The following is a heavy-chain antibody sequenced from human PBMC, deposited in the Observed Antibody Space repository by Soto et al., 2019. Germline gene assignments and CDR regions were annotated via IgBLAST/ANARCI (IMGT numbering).Heavy chain of an antibody. D-gene: IGHD3-9*01. V-gene: IGHV4-59*01. Sequence: SETLSLTCSVSGGSIRDYFWTWIRQPPGKGLEWIGYISSSGTINYSSSLKSRVTISLDTSRNRFSLRLSSVTAADTAVYFCARDRKLVIPGNYYYYGMDVWGPGTTVTVSS. CDR3: ARDRKLVIPGNYYYYGMDV. J-gene: IGHJ6*02. CDR1: GGSIRDYF. CDR2: ISSSGTI.